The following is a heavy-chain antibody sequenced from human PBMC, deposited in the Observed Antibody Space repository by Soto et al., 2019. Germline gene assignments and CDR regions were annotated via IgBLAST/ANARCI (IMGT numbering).Heavy chain of an antibody. V-gene: IGHV5-51*01. CDR1: GYSFAGYW. CDR2: IYPDNSDT. J-gene: IGHJ5*02. CDR3: ARQGATAATLALGWFDP. Sequence: PGESLKISCKGSGYSFAGYWIAWVRQMPGKGLEWMGIIYPDNSDTRYSRSFQGQVTISADKSIRTAYLQWSSLKASDTAVYYCARQGATAATLALGWFDPWGQGTLVTVSS. D-gene: IGHD6-25*01.